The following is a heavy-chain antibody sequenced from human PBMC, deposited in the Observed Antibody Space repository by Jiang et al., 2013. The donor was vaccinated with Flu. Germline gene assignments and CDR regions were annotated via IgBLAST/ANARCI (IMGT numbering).Heavy chain of an antibody. CDR1: GXTFSSYS. V-gene: IGHV3-21*01. CDR3: AGELAYYDYVWGSYRYLDY. Sequence: GLVKPGGSLRLSCAASGXTFSSYSMNWVRQAPGKGLEWVSSISSSSSYIYYADSVKGRFTISRDNAKNSLYLQMNSLRAEDTAVYYCAGELAYYDYVWGSYRYLDYWGQGTLVTVSS. CDR2: ISSSSSYI. J-gene: IGHJ4*02. D-gene: IGHD3-16*02.